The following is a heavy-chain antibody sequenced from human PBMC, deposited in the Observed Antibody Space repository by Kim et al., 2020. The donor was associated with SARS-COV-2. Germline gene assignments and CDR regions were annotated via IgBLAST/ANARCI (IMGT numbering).Heavy chain of an antibody. CDR2: INTNTGNP. J-gene: IGHJ5*02. Sequence: ASVKVSCKASGYTFTSYAMNWVRQAPGQGLEWMGWINTNTGNPTYAQGFTGRFVFSLDTSVSTAYLQISSLKAEDTAVYYCAKGRDIVVVQEFDPWGQGTLVTVSS. CDR3: AKGRDIVVVQEFDP. V-gene: IGHV7-4-1*02. D-gene: IGHD2-15*01. CDR1: GYTFTSYA.